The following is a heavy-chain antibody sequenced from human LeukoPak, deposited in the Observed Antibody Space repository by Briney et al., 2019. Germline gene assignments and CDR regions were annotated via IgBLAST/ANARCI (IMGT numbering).Heavy chain of an antibody. D-gene: IGHD3-10*01. Sequence: GGSLRLSCAAPGFTFSIYSMNWVRQAPGKGLEWVSSVSTISSYIYYADSVKGRFTISRDNAKNSLYLQMNSLRAEDTAVYYCPRDRGYYYESGGLSYYFDYWGQGTLVTVSS. CDR1: GFTFSIYS. CDR3: PRDRGYYYESGGLSYYFDY. J-gene: IGHJ4*02. V-gene: IGHV3-21*01. CDR2: VSTISSYI.